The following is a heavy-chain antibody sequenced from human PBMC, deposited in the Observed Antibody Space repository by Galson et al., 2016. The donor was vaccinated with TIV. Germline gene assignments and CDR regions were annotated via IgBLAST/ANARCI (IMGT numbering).Heavy chain of an antibody. CDR2: VYPGDSQT. V-gene: IGHV5-51*01. D-gene: IGHD3-10*01. CDR3: ARLQGIGSGSYYGF. Sequence: QSGAEVTKPGESLRISCKASEYFFGAYWIGWVRQMSGKGLEWMGIVYPGDSQTRYSPSFEGQVTLSVDKSISTAYLQWSSLRALDTAMYYCARLQGIGSGSYYGFWGQGTLVTVSS. CDR1: EYFFGAYW. J-gene: IGHJ4*02.